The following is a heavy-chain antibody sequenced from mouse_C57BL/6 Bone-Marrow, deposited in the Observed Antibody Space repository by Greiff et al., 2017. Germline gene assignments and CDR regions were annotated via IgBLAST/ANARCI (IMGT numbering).Heavy chain of an antibody. CDR1: GFTFSDYG. CDR3: ARGGYYYGSSYWYFDV. J-gene: IGHJ1*03. D-gene: IGHD1-1*01. CDR2: ISSGSSTI. Sequence: EVQLVESGGGLVKPGGSLKLSCAASGFTFSDYGMHWVRQAPEKGLEWVAYISSGSSTIYYADTVKGRFTISRDNATNTLFLQMTSLRCEDTAMYYCARGGYYYGSSYWYFDVWGTGTTVTVSS. V-gene: IGHV5-17*01.